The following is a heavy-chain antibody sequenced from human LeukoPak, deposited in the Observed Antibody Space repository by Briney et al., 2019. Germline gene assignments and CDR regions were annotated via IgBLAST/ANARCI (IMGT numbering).Heavy chain of an antibody. CDR2: ISSSGSTI. CDR1: GFTFSSYE. J-gene: IGHJ4*01. Sequence: GGSLRLSCAASGFTFSSYEMNWVRQAPGKGLEWVSYISSSGSTIYYADSVKGRFTISRDNARNSVYLQLNSLRPEDTALYYCSTDPRSLLYWGHGTLVTVSS. CDR3: STDPRSLLY. V-gene: IGHV3-48*03. D-gene: IGHD4-17*01.